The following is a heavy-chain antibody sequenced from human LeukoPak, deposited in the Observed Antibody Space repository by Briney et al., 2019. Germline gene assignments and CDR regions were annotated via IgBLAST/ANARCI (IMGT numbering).Heavy chain of an antibody. V-gene: IGHV3-11*01. CDR3: AGPTAVDIVAKIHLDYYYGMDV. CDR1: GFTFSDYY. J-gene: IGHJ6*02. CDR2: ISSSGSTI. Sequence: PGGSLRLSCAASGFTFSDYYMSWIRQAPGKGLEWVSYISSSGSTIYYADSVKGRFTISRDNAKNSLYLQMNSLRAEDTAVYYCAGPTAVDIVAKIHLDYYYGMDVWGQGTTVTVSS. D-gene: IGHD5-12*01.